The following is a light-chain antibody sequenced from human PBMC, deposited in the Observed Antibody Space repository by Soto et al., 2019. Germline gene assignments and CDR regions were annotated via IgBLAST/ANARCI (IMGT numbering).Light chain of an antibody. Sequence: DIQMTQSPSSLSASVGDRVTITCRASQTLKSYLNWYQHKPGKAPNLLIHDATTLHTGVPSRFSGSGSATDFTLTISSLQPEDFATYYCQQSFVTPRTFGQGTKVDIK. CDR2: DAT. V-gene: IGKV1-39*01. CDR1: QTLKSY. CDR3: QQSFVTPRT. J-gene: IGKJ1*01.